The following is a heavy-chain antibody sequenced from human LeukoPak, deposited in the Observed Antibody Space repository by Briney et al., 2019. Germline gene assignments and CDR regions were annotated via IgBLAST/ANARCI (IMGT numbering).Heavy chain of an antibody. D-gene: IGHD1-26*01. Sequence: SQTLSLTCTVSGGSISSGGYFWSWIRQHPGKGLEWIGYIYYSGSTYYNPSLKGRVTISVDTSKNQFSLRLSSVTAADTAVYYCARRWGARPLAFDIWGQGTMVTVSS. V-gene: IGHV4-31*03. J-gene: IGHJ3*02. CDR2: IYYSGST. CDR1: GGSISSGGYF. CDR3: ARRWGARPLAFDI.